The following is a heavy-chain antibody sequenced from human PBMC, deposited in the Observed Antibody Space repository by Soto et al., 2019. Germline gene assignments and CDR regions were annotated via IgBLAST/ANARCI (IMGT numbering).Heavy chain of an antibody. Sequence: PSETLSLTCIVSGGSINSDGYYWSWIRQLPGEGLEWIGYIYNSGSTSYNPSLRSRVTISLDTSKNQFSLKLTSVTAADKAVYYCERDEIWNDSAFDIWGRGTLVTVSS. J-gene: IGHJ3*02. CDR2: IYNSGST. D-gene: IGHD1-1*01. V-gene: IGHV4-31*03. CDR3: ERDEIWNDSAFDI. CDR1: GGSINSDGYY.